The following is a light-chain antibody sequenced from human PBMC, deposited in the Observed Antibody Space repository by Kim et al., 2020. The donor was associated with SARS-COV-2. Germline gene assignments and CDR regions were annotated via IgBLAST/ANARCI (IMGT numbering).Light chain of an antibody. CDR3: QVWDSSRDHPGV. CDR1: NIGTKG. Sequence: PGKTAGITCGGNNIGTKGVHWYQQKPGQAPVLVIYYDSDRPSGIPERFSGSNSGNTATLTITRVEAGDEADYYCQVWDSSRDHPGVFGGGTKVTVL. V-gene: IGLV3-21*04. CDR2: YDS. J-gene: IGLJ3*02.